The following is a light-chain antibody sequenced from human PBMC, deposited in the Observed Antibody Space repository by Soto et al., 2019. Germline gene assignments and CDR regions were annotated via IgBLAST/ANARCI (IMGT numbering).Light chain of an antibody. CDR1: QSISSW. J-gene: IGKJ1*01. V-gene: IGKV1-39*01. CDR2: AAT. Sequence: DIQMTQSPSILSASVGDRVTITCRASQSISSWLAWYQQKPGKAPNLLIYAATTLQSGVPSRFSGSGSGTDFTLTISSLQPEDFATYYCQQSYSNPRTFGQGTKVDIK. CDR3: QQSYSNPRT.